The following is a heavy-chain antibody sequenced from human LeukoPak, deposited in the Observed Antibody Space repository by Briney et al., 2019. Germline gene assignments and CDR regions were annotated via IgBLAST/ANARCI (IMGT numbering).Heavy chain of an antibody. V-gene: IGHV3-33*06. CDR2: IWYDGSNK. CDR3: AKAYSSSWDYYYYMDV. CDR1: GFTFSSYG. D-gene: IGHD6-13*01. J-gene: IGHJ6*03. Sequence: PGGSLRLSCAAPGFTFSSYGMHWVRQAPGKGLEWVAVIWYDGSNKYYADSVKGRFTISRDNSKNTLYLQMNSLRAEDTAVYYCAKAYSSSWDYYYYMDVWGKGTTVTVSS.